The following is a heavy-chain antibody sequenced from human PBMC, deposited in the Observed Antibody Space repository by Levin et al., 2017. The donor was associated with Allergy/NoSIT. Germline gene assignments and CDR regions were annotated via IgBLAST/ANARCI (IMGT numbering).Heavy chain of an antibody. CDR3: SRGGIQLWFDY. CDR1: GGSMRIGAYY. CDR2: IYHSGNT. V-gene: IGHV4-31*03. Sequence: SETLSLTCTVSGGSMRIGAYYWSWVRQLPGKGLEWIGYIYHSGNTYYNPSLRSRVTISVDTSKKQFSLRLSAVTAADTAVYYCSRGGIQLWFDYWGQGTLVTVSS. J-gene: IGHJ4*02. D-gene: IGHD5-18*01.